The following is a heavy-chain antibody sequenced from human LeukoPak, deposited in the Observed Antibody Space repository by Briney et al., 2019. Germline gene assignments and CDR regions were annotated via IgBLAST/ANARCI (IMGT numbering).Heavy chain of an antibody. V-gene: IGHV4-61*08. CDR1: GGSISSGDYY. J-gene: IGHJ4*02. CDR3: ARAKSIAAPRGDFDY. CDR2: IYYSGST. D-gene: IGHD6-6*01. Sequence: SETLSLTCTVSGGSISSGDYYWSWIRQPPGKGLEWIGYIYYSGSTNYNPSLKSRVTISVDTSKNQFSLKLSSVTAADTAVYYCARAKSIAAPRGDFDYWGQGTLVTVSS.